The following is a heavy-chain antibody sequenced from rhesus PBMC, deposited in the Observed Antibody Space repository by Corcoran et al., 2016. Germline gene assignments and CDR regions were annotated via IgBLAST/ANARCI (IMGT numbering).Heavy chain of an antibody. Sequence: QVQLQESGPGLVKPSETLSLTCAVSGGSISDDYYWSWIPQPPGKGLEWIGYIYGSGGGTNYNPSLKNRVTISIDTSKNQFSLKLSSVTAADTAVYYCARVASYGDWYFDLWGPGTPITISS. J-gene: IGHJ2*01. V-gene: IGHV4-106*01. CDR3: ARVASYGDWYFDL. CDR1: GGSISDDYY. D-gene: IGHD5-36*01. CDR2: IYGSGGGT.